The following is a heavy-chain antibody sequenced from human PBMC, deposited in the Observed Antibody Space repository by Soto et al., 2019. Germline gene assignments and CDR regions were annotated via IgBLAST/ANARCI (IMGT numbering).Heavy chain of an antibody. CDR1: GGPSSSYI. D-gene: IGHD3-10*01. Sequence: SVKVSCKASGGPSSSYIINWVRQAPGQGLEWMGGINSIYGAVQSAQKFQGRVTITADNSTGITYIELARLTSEDTAVYFWARRRGFSSSYVFDYWGQGTLVTVSS. V-gene: IGHV1-69*06. J-gene: IGHJ4*02. CDR3: ARRRGFSSSYVFDY. CDR2: INSIYGAV.